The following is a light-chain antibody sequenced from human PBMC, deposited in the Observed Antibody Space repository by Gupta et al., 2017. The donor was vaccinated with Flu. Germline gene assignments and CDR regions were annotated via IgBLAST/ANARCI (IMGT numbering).Light chain of an antibody. Sequence: DIVMTQSPLSLPVAPGEPASISCRSSRSLLHSRGNNYWYWHLQKRGQSPQLLIYVGSKRAAGVADRVSGRGAGTDFTLKISRVEAEDVGVYYCRQGLQTPYTFGQGTKLEIK. CDR1: RSLLHSRGNNY. J-gene: IGKJ2*01. V-gene: IGKV2-28*01. CDR3: RQGLQTPYT. CDR2: VGS.